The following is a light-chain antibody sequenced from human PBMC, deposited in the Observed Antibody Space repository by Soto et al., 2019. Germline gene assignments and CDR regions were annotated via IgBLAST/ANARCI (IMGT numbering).Light chain of an antibody. Sequence: DIQMTQSPSTLSASVGDRITITCRASQSISSWLAWYQQKPGKAPKLLIYDASNLESGVPSRFSGSGSGTEFTLTISRLQPDDFATYYCQQYDSFWTFGQGTKVDIK. CDR3: QQYDSFWT. CDR2: DAS. J-gene: IGKJ1*01. V-gene: IGKV1-5*01. CDR1: QSISSW.